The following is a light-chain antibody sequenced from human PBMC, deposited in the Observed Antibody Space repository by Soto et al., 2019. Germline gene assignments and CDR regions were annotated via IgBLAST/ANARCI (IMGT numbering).Light chain of an antibody. CDR1: QTVLDSSHNKDY. Sequence: DIVMTQSPDSLAVSLGERATINCKSSQTVLDSSHNKDYLTWYQQKPGQPPKLIFYWASTREFGVPDRFSGSAAGTDFTLPISGLQAEDVALDDCQKYYSTPRTFGHGTAVEIK. CDR3: QKYYSTPRT. CDR2: WAS. J-gene: IGKJ1*01. V-gene: IGKV4-1*01.